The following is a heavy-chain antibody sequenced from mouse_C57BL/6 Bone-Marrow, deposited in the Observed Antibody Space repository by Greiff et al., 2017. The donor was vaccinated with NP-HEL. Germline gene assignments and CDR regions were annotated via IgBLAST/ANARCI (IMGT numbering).Heavy chain of an antibody. CDR3: ARRDYGPSSYWYFDV. Sequence: EVMLVESGGGLVKPGGSLKLSCAASGFTFSDYGMHWVRQAPEKGLEWVAYISSGSSTIYYADTVKGRFTISRDNAKNTLFLQMTSLRSEDTAMYYCARRDYGPSSYWYFDVWGTGTTVTVSS. D-gene: IGHD2-10*02. V-gene: IGHV5-17*01. CDR2: ISSGSSTI. J-gene: IGHJ1*03. CDR1: GFTFSDYG.